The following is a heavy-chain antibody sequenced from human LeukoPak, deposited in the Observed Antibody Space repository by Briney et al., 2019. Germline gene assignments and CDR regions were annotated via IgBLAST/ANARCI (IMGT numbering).Heavy chain of an antibody. CDR1: GQMSSDNY. J-gene: IGHJ4*02. CDR3: ARGGLYSSSRSFDY. V-gene: IGHV1-46*01. CDR2: IDPFSSST. Sequence: GASVKVSCKASGQMSSDNYINWVRQAPGQGLEWMGIIDPFSSSTTYAQRFRGRVSMTTDTPTSTVYMELRSLTSEDTAFYYCARGGLYSSSRSFDYWGQGTLVTVSS. D-gene: IGHD6-13*01.